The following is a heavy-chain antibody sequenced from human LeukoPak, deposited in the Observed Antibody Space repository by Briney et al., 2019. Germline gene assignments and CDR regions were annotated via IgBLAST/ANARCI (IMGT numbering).Heavy chain of an antibody. Sequence: GGSLRLSCEASGFTLSIYWMSWVRQAPGKGLEWVANINQDGSDKYYVDSVKGRFTISRDNGKKALHLQMSSLRVEDTAVYHLSRGFDGYYCFDIWGQGTMVTVFS. J-gene: IGHJ3*02. CDR1: GFTLSIYW. CDR3: SRGFDGYYCFDI. CDR2: INQDGSDK. D-gene: IGHD5-24*01. V-gene: IGHV3-7*05.